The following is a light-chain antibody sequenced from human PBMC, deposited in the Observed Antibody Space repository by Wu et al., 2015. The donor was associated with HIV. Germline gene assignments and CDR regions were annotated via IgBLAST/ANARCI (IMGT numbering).Light chain of an antibody. CDR2: VAD. V-gene: IGKV1-39*01. CDR1: QGISKH. Sequence: DIEMTQSPSSLSASVGDRITITCRASQGISKHLNWYQVKLGQSPRLLVYVADTLQSGVPSRFSGSGSGSDFILTINSVQREDIATYFCQQSYEIPYTFGQGTKLQIE. CDR3: QQSYEIPYT. J-gene: IGKJ2*01.